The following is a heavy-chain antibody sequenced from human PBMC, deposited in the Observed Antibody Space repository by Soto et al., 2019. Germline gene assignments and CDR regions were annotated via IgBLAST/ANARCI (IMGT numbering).Heavy chain of an antibody. D-gene: IGHD3-16*01. J-gene: IGHJ4*02. CDR2: ISGGDGSP. V-gene: IGHV3-23*01. Sequence: GGSLRLSCVACGFTFSSYAMTWVRQAPGKXLEWVSAISGGDGSPSYADSVKGRFTISRDNSKNTLYLHMNSLRADDTAAYYCAKWHTYNYDSLAFSGFDCWGQGTQVTVS. CDR1: GFTFSSYA. CDR3: AKWHTYNYDSLAFSGFDC.